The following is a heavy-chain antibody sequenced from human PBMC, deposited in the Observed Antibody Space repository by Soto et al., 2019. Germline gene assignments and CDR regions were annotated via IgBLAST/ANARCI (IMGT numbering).Heavy chain of an antibody. V-gene: IGHV4-59*01. J-gene: IGHJ6*02. CDR1: GGSISSYY. CDR2: IYYSGST. Sequence: QVQLQESGPGLVKPSETLSLTCTVSGGSISSYYWSWIRQPPGKGLEWIGYIYYSGSTNYNPSLKSRVTITVDTAKNQCSLKLSSVTAADTAVYYCARMEFCSSTSCYIGGMDVWGQGTTVTVSS. D-gene: IGHD2-2*02. CDR3: ARMEFCSSTSCYIGGMDV.